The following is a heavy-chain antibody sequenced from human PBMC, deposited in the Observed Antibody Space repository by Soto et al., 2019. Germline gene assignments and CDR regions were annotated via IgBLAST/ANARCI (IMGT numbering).Heavy chain of an antibody. J-gene: IGHJ3*02. V-gene: IGHV3-23*01. Sequence: EVQLLESGGGLVQPGESLRLSCAVSGFIFGNYMMTWVRQAPGKGLEWVSTIRDGGESTYYADSVKGRFTISRDNSKKPLYLQMDSLGVEDTAVYYCAPHVHCSGGSCHYDAFDIRGQGTMVTVSS. CDR1: GFIFGNYM. CDR2: IRDGGEST. CDR3: APHVHCSGGSCHYDAFDI. D-gene: IGHD2-15*01.